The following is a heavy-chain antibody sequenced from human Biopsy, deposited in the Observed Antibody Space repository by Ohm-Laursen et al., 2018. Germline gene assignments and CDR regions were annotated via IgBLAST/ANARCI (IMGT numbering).Heavy chain of an antibody. Sequence: SETLSLTCSVSGGSIISYYWTWIRQPPGKGLEWIGHVYNGGITNYNPSLESRVTISKDTSKNQFSLQVNSVTAADTAVYYCARTPRDSFWSGSYKRGLWFDPWGQGTLVIVSS. CDR1: GGSIISYY. J-gene: IGHJ5*02. CDR2: VYNGGIT. D-gene: IGHD3-3*01. CDR3: ARTPRDSFWSGSYKRGLWFDP. V-gene: IGHV4-59*01.